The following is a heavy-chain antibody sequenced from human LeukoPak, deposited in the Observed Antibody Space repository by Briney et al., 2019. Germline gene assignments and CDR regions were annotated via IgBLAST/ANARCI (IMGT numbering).Heavy chain of an antibody. CDR3: ARDPIVAAGYYYGMDV. J-gene: IGHJ6*02. V-gene: IGHV1-2*02. Sequence: ASVKVSCKASGYTFIAYYMHWVRQVPGQGLEWMGWINPSSGDTKYAQKFQGRVTMTRDTSISTAYMELSRLRSDDTAVHYCARDPIVAAGYYYGMDVWGQGTTVTVSS. CDR2: INPSSGDT. CDR1: GYTFIAYY. D-gene: IGHD6-13*01.